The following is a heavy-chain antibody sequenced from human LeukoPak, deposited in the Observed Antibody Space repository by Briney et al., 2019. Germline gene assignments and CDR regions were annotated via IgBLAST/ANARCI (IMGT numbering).Heavy chain of an antibody. CDR3: AGGDLQFPDHLDS. V-gene: IGHV1-18*01. D-gene: IGHD2-21*01. J-gene: IGHJ5*02. CDR2: ISGYTAKT. CDR1: GDSFKKYG. Sequence: GASVKVSRKASGDSFKKYGITWVPQAPGQGLEWLVWISGYTAKTNYEREIYDGVTMTIDISTTTAYMEWRSRRSDDTAIYFCAGGDLQFPDHLDSWGRGTLVTVSS.